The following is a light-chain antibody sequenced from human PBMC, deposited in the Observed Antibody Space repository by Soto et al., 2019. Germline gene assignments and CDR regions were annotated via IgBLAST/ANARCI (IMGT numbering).Light chain of an antibody. CDR3: QQLDSFPRT. J-gene: IGKJ3*01. CDR1: QGISSY. Sequence: DIQLTQSPSFLSASVGDRVTITCRASQGISSYLAWYQQKPGKAPKVLIYAASILQGGVPSRFSGSGSGTEFTLTISSLQPEDFATYYCQQLDSFPRTFGPGTKVDIK. CDR2: AAS. V-gene: IGKV1-9*01.